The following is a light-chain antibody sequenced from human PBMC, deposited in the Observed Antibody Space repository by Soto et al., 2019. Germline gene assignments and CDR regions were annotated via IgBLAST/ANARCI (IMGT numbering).Light chain of an antibody. Sequence: ELVLTQSPATLSLSPGARATLSCRASQSVSSYLAWYQQKPGQAPRLLIYDASNRATGIPARFSGSGSGTDLTLTISSLQSEDFEVYYGQQYNNWPRTFGQGTKVDIK. J-gene: IGKJ1*01. CDR1: QSVSSY. CDR3: QQYNNWPRT. V-gene: IGKV3-11*01. CDR2: DAS.